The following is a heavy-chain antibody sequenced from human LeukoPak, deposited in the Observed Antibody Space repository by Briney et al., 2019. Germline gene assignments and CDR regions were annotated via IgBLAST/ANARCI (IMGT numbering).Heavy chain of an antibody. CDR2: IYFSGST. CDR1: GGSISSGDYY. D-gene: IGHD3-10*01. CDR3: AGGSYAGSGSYRLRMDV. J-gene: IGHJ6*02. Sequence: SQTLSLTCTVSGGSISSGDYYWSWIRQPPGKGLEWIGYIYFSGSTYYNPSLKSRLTISIDRSKNQFSLKLSSVTAADTAVYYCAGGSYAGSGSYRLRMDVWGQGTTVTVSS. V-gene: IGHV4-30-4*01.